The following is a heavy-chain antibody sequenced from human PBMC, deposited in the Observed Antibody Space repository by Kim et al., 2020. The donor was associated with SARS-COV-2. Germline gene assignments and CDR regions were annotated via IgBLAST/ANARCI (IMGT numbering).Heavy chain of an antibody. V-gene: IGHV3-74*01. D-gene: IGHD2-15*01. J-gene: IGHJ4*02. CDR1: GFSLSNYW. CDR3: TRVQAGVAGSFDY. CDR2: TSPDGSTV. Sequence: GGSLRLSCAASGFSLSNYWMHWVRQAPGKGLVWVSRTSPDGSTVNYADSVKGRFTISRDNAKNTMYLQMNSLRAEDTAVYSCTRVQAGVAGSFDYWSQGTLVSVSS.